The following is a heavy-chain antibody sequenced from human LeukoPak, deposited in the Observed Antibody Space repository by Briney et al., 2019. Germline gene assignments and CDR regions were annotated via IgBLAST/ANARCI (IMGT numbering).Heavy chain of an antibody. J-gene: IGHJ4*02. V-gene: IGHV1-2*02. CDR3: ARSPDILTGENFDY. CDR1: GYTFTKYY. Sequence: ASVKVSCKASGYTFTKYYIHWVRQAPGQGLEWMGWINLKSGGTNSAEKFQVRVTMTRDTTTSTAYMELSRLRFDDTAVYYCARSPDILTGENFDYWGQGTLVTVSS. CDR2: INLKSGGT. D-gene: IGHD3-9*01.